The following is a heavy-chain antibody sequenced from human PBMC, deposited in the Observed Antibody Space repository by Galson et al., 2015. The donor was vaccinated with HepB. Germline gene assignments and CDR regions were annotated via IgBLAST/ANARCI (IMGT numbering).Heavy chain of an antibody. V-gene: IGHV2-70*01. Sequence: PALVKPTQTLTLTCTFSGFSLSTSGMCVSWIRQPPGKALEWLALIDWDDDKYYSTSLKTRLTISKDTSKNQVVLTMTNMDPVDTATYYCARMELSGSSSGFDYWGQGTLVTVSS. J-gene: IGHJ4*02. CDR2: IDWDDDK. CDR3: ARMELSGSSSGFDY. D-gene: IGHD5-12*01. CDR1: GFSLSTSGMC.